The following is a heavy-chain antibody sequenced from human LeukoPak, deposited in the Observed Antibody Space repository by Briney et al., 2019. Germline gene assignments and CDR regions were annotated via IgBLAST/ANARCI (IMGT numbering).Heavy chain of an antibody. V-gene: IGHV3-33*08. J-gene: IGHJ6*02. Sequence: GGSLRLSCAASGFTFSSYGMHWVRQAPGKGLEWVAVIWYDGSNKYYADSVKGRFTISRDNSKNTLYLQMNSLKTEDTAVYYCNTIDSGWYPTDYYGMDVWGQGTTVTVSS. CDR1: GFTFSSYG. D-gene: IGHD6-19*01. CDR2: IWYDGSNK. CDR3: NTIDSGWYPTDYYGMDV.